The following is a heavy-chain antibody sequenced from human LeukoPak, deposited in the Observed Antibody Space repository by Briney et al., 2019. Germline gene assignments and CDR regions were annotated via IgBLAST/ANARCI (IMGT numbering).Heavy chain of an antibody. CDR3: ARDSGYDLT. CDR1: GGSISSGSYY. V-gene: IGHV4-61*02. CDR2: IYTSGST. D-gene: IGHD5-12*01. Sequence: SQTLSLTCTVSGGSISSGSYYWSWIRQPAGKGLEWIGRIYTSGSTNYNPSLKSRVTISVDTSKNQFSLKLNSVTAADTAVYYCARDSGYDLTWGQGTLVTVSS. J-gene: IGHJ5*02.